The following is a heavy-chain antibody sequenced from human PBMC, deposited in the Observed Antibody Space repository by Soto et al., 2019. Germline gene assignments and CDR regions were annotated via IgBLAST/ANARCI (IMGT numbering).Heavy chain of an antibody. J-gene: IGHJ4*02. Sequence: QVQLQQWGAGLLKPSETLSLTCAVYGGSFSGYYWSWIRQPPGKGLELIGEINHSGSTNYNPSLKSRVTILVETSLNLFSLRLSSVTAADTAVYYCARAVPRYCSGGSCCSGRDYWGQGTLVTVSS. CDR2: INHSGST. V-gene: IGHV4-34*01. D-gene: IGHD2-15*01. CDR1: GGSFSGYY. CDR3: ARAVPRYCSGGSCCSGRDY.